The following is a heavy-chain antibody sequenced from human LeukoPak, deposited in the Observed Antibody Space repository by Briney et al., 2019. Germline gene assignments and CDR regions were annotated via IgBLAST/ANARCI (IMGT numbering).Heavy chain of an antibody. D-gene: IGHD2-2*03. Sequence: SETLSLTCTVSGGSISSYYWSWIRQPPGKGLEWIGYIYYSGSTNYNPSLKSRVTISVDTSKNQFSLKLSSVTAADTAVYYCAGGYCSSTSCYSQLYYYYGMDVWGQGTTVTVSS. CDR1: GGSISSYY. CDR2: IYYSGST. V-gene: IGHV4-59*08. CDR3: AGGYCSSTSCYSQLYYYYGMDV. J-gene: IGHJ6*02.